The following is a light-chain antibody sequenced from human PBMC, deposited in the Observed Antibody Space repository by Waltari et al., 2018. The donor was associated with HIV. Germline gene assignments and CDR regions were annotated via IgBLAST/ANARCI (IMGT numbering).Light chain of an antibody. CDR3: MLFFRSSYL. CDR2: SST. V-gene: IGLV7-43*01. Sequence: QAVVTQEPSVTVSPGGTVTLNCTSAPGPVNIGHYTNWFKQRPVQAPMPLIYSSTMRHSLTPKRFSASLVDDRAALILSTVLPEDEALYYCMLFFRSSYLFGGGTKVTVL. CDR1: PGPVNIGHY. J-gene: IGLJ2*01.